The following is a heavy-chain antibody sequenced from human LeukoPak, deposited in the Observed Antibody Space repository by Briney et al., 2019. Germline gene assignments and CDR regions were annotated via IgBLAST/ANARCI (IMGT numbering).Heavy chain of an antibody. Sequence: GGSLRLSCAASGFTVTNNYMCWVRQAPGKGLEWVSVIFSNGNTYHADSVKGRFAISRDTSKNTLYLQMNSLRAEDTAVYYCAAVSTKTYYYGLDVWGQGTTVTVSS. CDR3: AAVSTKTYYYGLDV. D-gene: IGHD4-17*01. J-gene: IGHJ6*02. V-gene: IGHV3-53*01. CDR2: IFSNGNT. CDR1: GFTVTNNY.